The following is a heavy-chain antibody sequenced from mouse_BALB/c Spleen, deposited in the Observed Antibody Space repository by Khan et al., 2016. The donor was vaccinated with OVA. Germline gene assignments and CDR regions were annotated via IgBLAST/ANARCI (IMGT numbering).Heavy chain of an antibody. CDR3: ARSSEYGAMDY. V-gene: IGHV1-9*01. Sequence: VQLQESGAELMKPGASVKISCKATGYTFSSYWIEWVKQRPGHGLEWIGEILPGSGSTNYNEKFKGKATFTVDTSFNTAYLQLSSLTSEDSAVCYCARSSEYGAMDYWGQGTSVTVSS. CDR2: ILPGSGST. J-gene: IGHJ4*01. CDR1: GYTFSSYW. D-gene: IGHD1-1*01.